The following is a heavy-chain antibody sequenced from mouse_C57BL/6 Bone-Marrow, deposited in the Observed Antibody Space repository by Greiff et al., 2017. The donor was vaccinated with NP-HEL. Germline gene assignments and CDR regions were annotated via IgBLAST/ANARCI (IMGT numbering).Heavy chain of an antibody. V-gene: IGHV14-3*01. CDR3: ARAYYGNSAWFAY. CDR2: IDPANGNT. J-gene: IGHJ3*01. D-gene: IGHD2-10*01. CDR1: GFNIKNTY. Sequence: EVNVVESVAELVRPGASVKLSCTASGFNIKNTYMHWVKQRPEQGLEWIGRIDPANGNTKYAPKFQGKATITADTSSNTAYLQLSSLTSEDTAIYYCARAYYGNSAWFAYWGQGTLVTVSA.